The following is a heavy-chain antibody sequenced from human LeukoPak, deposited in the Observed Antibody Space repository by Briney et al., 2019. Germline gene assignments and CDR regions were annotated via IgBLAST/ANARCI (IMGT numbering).Heavy chain of an antibody. D-gene: IGHD3-3*01. CDR3: ARGSPTNDFWSGYCDY. V-gene: IGHV4-59*01. CDR1: GGSISSYY. CDR2: IYYSGST. J-gene: IGHJ4*02. Sequence: SETLSLTCTVSGGSISSYYWSWIRQPPGKGLEWIGYIYYSGSTNYNPSLKSRVTISVDTPKNQFSLKLSSVTAADTAVYYCARGSPTNDFWSGYCDYWGQGTLVTVSS.